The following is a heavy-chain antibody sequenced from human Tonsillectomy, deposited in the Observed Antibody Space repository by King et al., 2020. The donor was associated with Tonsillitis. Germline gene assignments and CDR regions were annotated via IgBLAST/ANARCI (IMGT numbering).Heavy chain of an antibody. V-gene: IGHV3-33*01. CDR1: GFTFSNYA. Sequence: VQLVESGGGVVRPGRSLRLSCASSGFTFSNYAMHWVRQAPGKGLEGVAVTWSDGSDQYYADSVKGRFTISRGNSKSTVYLQMNSLRVEDAAVYYCARDGGYCSGGNCYRPHYFDYWGQGTLVTVSS. D-gene: IGHD2-15*01. CDR2: TWSDGSDQ. J-gene: IGHJ4*02. CDR3: ARDGGYCSGGNCYRPHYFDY.